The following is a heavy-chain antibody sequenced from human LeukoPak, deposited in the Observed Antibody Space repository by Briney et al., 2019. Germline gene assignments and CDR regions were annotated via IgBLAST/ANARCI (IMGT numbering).Heavy chain of an antibody. D-gene: IGHD2-2*01. CDR1: GGSFSGYY. CDR3: ARDTVVPAASDY. V-gene: IGHV4-30-4*08. Sequence: PSETLSLTCAVYGGSFSGYYWSWIRQPPGKGPEWIGYIYYSGSTYYNPSLKSRVTISVDTSKNQFSLKLSSVTAADTAVYYCARDTVVPAASDYWGQGTLVTVSS. J-gene: IGHJ4*02. CDR2: IYYSGST.